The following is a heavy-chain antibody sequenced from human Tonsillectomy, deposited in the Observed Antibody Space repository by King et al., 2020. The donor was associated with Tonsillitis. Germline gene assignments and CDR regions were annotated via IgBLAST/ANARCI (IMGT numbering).Heavy chain of an antibody. CDR1: GYSISSGYY. J-gene: IGHJ4*02. D-gene: IGHD3-10*01. Sequence: QLQESGPGLVKPSETLSLTCDVSGYSISSGYYWGWIRQPPGKGLEWIGSIYHSGSTYYNPSLKSRGTISVDTSKNQFSLKLSSVTAADTAVYYCARVGYYYGSEALDYWGQGTLVTVAS. CDR2: IYHSGST. V-gene: IGHV4-38-2*01. CDR3: ARVGYYYGSEALDY.